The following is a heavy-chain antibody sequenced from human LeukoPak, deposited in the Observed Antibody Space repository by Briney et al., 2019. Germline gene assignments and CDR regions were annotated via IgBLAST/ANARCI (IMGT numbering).Heavy chain of an antibody. CDR3: AREMLSGWLLSYYYYGMDV. J-gene: IGHJ6*02. V-gene: IGHV3-21*01. CDR2: ISSSSSYI. D-gene: IGHD6-19*01. Sequence: GGSPRLSCAASGFTFSSYSMNWVRQAPGKGLEWVSSISSSSSYIYYADSVKGRFTISRDNAKNSLYLQMNSLRAEDTAVYYCAREMLSGWLLSYYYYGMDVWGQGTTVTVSS. CDR1: GFTFSSYS.